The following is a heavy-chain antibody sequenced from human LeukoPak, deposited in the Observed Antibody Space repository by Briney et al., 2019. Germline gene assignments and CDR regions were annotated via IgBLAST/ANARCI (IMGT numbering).Heavy chain of an antibody. CDR2: IYDSGRT. CDR1: GGSISSYY. V-gene: IGHV4-59*08. J-gene: IGHJ4*02. D-gene: IGHD6-19*01. CDR3: ARHPPQGYSSGLYYFDY. Sequence: PSETLSLTCTASGGSISSYYWSWIRQPPGKGLEWIGYIYDSGRTNYNPSLKSRVTISVDTSKNQFSLKLSSVTAADTAVYYCARHPPQGYSSGLYYFDYWGQGTLVTVSS.